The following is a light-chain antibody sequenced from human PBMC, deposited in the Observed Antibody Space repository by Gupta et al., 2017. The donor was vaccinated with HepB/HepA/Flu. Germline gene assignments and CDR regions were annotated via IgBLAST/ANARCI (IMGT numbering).Light chain of an antibody. J-gene: IGKJ5*01. CDR2: GES. V-gene: IGKV3-15*01. CDR3: QQYYQWPLT. Sequence: EIVMTQSPATLSVSPGERATLTCRASQSVSAKLAWYQQKPGQAPRLLIYGESTRATGIPDRFSGSGSGTEFTLTISSLQSEDFAIYYCQQYYQWPLTFGQGTQLEIK. CDR1: QSVSAK.